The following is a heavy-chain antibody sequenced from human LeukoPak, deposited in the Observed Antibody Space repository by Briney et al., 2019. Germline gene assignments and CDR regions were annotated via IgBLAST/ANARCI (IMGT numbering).Heavy chain of an antibody. CDR2: TYYRSKWFF. CDR3: ARGATAHFDY. CDR1: GDSVSSNSVA. V-gene: IGHV6-1*01. J-gene: IGHJ4*02. D-gene: IGHD5-12*01. Sequence: PSQTLSLTCAISGDSVSSNSVAWNWVRQSPSRGLEWLGRTYYRSKWFFDYAVSVKSRITINPDTSKNQFPLQLNSVTPEDTAVYYCARGATAHFDYWGQGFLVTVSS.